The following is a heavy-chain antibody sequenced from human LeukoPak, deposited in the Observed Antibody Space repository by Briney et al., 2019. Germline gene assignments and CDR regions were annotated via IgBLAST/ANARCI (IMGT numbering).Heavy chain of an antibody. CDR3: AREVRYYGSGSYYPLFDY. D-gene: IGHD3-10*01. Sequence: PSETLSLTCTVSGGSTSSYYWSWIRQPPGKGLEWIGYIYYSGSTNYNPSLKSRVTISVDTSKNQFSLKLSSVTAADTAVYYCAREVRYYGSGSYYPLFDYWGQGTLVTVSS. CDR1: GGSTSSYY. V-gene: IGHV4-59*01. J-gene: IGHJ4*02. CDR2: IYYSGST.